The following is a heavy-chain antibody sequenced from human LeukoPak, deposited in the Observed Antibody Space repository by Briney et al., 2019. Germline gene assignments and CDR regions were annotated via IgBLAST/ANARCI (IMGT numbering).Heavy chain of an antibody. J-gene: IGHJ4*02. D-gene: IGHD6-19*01. Sequence: PGRSLRLSCAASGFTFSSYGLHWVRQAPGKGLEGVAVISYDGSNKYYADSVKGRFTISRDNSKTTLYLQMNSLRAEDTAVYYCAKVARPGIAVAGYYFDYWGQGTLVTVSS. V-gene: IGHV3-30*18. CDR1: GFTFSSYG. CDR2: ISYDGSNK. CDR3: AKVARPGIAVAGYYFDY.